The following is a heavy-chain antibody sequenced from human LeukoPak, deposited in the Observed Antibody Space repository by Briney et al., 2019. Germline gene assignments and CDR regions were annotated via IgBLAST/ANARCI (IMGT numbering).Heavy chain of an antibody. J-gene: IGHJ5*02. D-gene: IGHD4-17*01. Sequence: SVKVSCKTSGGTFNNSAISWGRQAPVQGLEWLGGIMPLFGTAGYAQKFQGRVTITKDESTRTVYLELTSLTSDDTAVYYCARDVHGDYGSGWFDPWGQGTLVSVSS. V-gene: IGHV1-69*05. CDR2: IMPLFGTA. CDR3: ARDVHGDYGSGWFDP. CDR1: GGTFNNSA.